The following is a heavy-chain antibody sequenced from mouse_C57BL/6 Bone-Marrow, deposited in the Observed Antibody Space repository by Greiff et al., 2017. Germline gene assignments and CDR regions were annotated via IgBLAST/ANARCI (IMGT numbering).Heavy chain of an antibody. CDR3: ARRGYYYGSSLWFAY. V-gene: IGHV1-42*01. J-gene: IGHJ3*01. Sequence: VQLQQSGPELVKPGASVKISCKASGYSFTGYYMNWVKQSPEKSLEWIGEINPSTGGTTYNQKFKAKATLTVDKSSSTAYMQLKSLTSEDSAVYYCARRGYYYGSSLWFAYWGQGTLVTVSA. CDR2: INPSTGGT. D-gene: IGHD1-1*01. CDR1: GYSFTGYY.